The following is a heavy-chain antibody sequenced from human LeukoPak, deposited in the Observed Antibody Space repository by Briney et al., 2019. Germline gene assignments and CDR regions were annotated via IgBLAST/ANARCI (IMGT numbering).Heavy chain of an antibody. CDR2: INHSGST. CDR3: ARFLGRDGYKKRYFDY. D-gene: IGHD5-24*01. V-gene: IGHV4-34*01. CDR1: GGSFSGYY. J-gene: IGHJ4*02. Sequence: PSETLSLTCAVYGGSFSGYYWSWIRQPPGKGLEWIGEINHSGSTNYNPSLKRRVTISVDTSKNQFSLKLSSVTAADTAVYYCARFLGRDGYKKRYFDYWGQGTLVTVSS.